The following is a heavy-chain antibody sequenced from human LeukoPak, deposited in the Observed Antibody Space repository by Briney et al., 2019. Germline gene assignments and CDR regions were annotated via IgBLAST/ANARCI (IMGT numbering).Heavy chain of an antibody. Sequence: GGSLRLSCAASGFTFSSYAMSWVRQAPGKGLEWVSAISGSGGSTYYADSVKGRFTVSRDNSKNTLYLQMNSLRAEDTAVYYCAKGHGDYYYYMDVWGKGTTVTVSS. J-gene: IGHJ6*03. CDR2: ISGSGGST. D-gene: IGHD4-17*01. V-gene: IGHV3-23*01. CDR1: GFTFSSYA. CDR3: AKGHGDYYYYMDV.